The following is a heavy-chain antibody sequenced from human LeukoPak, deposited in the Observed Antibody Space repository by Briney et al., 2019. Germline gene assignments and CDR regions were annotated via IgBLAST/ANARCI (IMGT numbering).Heavy chain of an antibody. CDR3: ARDTYDILTGYYKWAFDI. D-gene: IGHD3-9*01. J-gene: IGHJ3*02. CDR1: GFSFSSYG. CDR2: IWYDGSNI. Sequence: PGGSLRLSCAASGFSFSSYGMHWVRQAPGKGLEWVAVIWYDGSNIYYTDSVRGRFTISRDNAKNSLYLQMNSLRAEDTAVYYCARDTYDILTGYYKWAFDIWGQGTMVTVSS. V-gene: IGHV3-33*01.